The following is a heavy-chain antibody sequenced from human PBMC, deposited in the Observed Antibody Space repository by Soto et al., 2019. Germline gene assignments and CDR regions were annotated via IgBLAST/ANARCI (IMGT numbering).Heavy chain of an antibody. CDR2: IYPGDSDS. CDR3: GKHEGYCSTTTCSNFDY. Sequence: GESLKISCKGSGFTFTSYWIAWVRQMPGKGLEWMGIIYPGDSDSSYSPSFQGPVTISADKSINTAYLHWSSLKAPDTAIYCCGKHEGYCSTTTCSNFDYWGEGALVTVSS. J-gene: IGHJ4*02. V-gene: IGHV5-51*01. CDR1: GFTFTSYW. D-gene: IGHD2-2*01.